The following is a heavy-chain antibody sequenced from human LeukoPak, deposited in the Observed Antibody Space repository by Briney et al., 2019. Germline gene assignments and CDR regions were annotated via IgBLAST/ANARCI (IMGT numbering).Heavy chain of an antibody. CDR1: GGXISRDY. Sequence: SETLSLTCTVSGGXISRDYWNWIRQPPGKGLEWIGDIDYSGRTNYNPSLKSRVTISVDTSKNQFSLKLSPVTAADTAVYYCARHLWRGGTTDSFDIWGQGTMVSVSS. D-gene: IGHD3-10*01. CDR2: IDYSGRT. J-gene: IGHJ3*02. CDR3: ARHLWRGGTTDSFDI. V-gene: IGHV4-59*08.